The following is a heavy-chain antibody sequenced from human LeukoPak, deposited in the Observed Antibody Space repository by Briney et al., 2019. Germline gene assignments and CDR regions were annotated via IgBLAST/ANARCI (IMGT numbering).Heavy chain of an antibody. J-gene: IGHJ6*02. D-gene: IGHD1-1*01. CDR1: GFTFSSYW. CDR2: IKQDGSEK. Sequence: GGSLRLSCAASGFTFSSYWMSWVRQAPGKGLEWVANIKQDGSEKYYVDSVKGRFTISRDNAKNSLCLQMNSLRAEDTAVYYCASSRTTGIDYYGMDVWGQGTTVTVSS. CDR3: ASSRTTGIDYYGMDV. V-gene: IGHV3-7*03.